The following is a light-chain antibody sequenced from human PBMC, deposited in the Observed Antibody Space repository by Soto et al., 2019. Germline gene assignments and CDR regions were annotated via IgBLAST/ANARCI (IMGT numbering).Light chain of an antibody. V-gene: IGLV2-14*01. CDR2: EVT. CDR3: SSHTSGSTRV. Sequence: QSVLTQPASVSGSPGQSIAISCTGTSSDVGGYDYVSWYQQHPDKAPKLMIYEVTKRPSGVSNRFSGSKSGNTASLTISGLQPEDEADYYCSSHTSGSTRVFGRGTRSPS. CDR1: SSDVGGYDY. J-gene: IGLJ1*01.